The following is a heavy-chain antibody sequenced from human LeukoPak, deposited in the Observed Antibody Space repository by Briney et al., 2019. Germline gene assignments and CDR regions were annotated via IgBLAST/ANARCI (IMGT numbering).Heavy chain of an antibody. D-gene: IGHD1-26*01. V-gene: IGHV4-59*01. Sequence: SETLSLTCTVSGGSISSYYWSWIRQPPGKGLEWIGYIYYSGSTNYNPSLKSRVTISVDTSKNQFSLKLSSVTAADTAVYYCATLKRGGGSYYLDYWGQGTLVTVSS. CDR1: GGSISSYY. CDR3: ATLKRGGGSYYLDY. CDR2: IYYSGST. J-gene: IGHJ4*02.